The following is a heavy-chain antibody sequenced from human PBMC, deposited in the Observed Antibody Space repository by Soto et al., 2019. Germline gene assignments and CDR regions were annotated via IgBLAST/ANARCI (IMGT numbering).Heavy chain of an antibody. V-gene: IGHV2-26*01. D-gene: IGHD6-13*01. CDR2: IFSNDEK. CDR1: GFSLSNARMG. CDR3: ARIRAAAGAGLGFGVDY. Sequence: QVTLKESGPVLVKPTENLTLTCTVSGFSLSNARMGVSWIRQPPGKALEWLAHIFSNDEKSYSTSLKSRLTISKDTSKSQVVLTMTNMDPVDTATYYCARIRAAAGAGLGFGVDYWGQGTLVTVSS. J-gene: IGHJ4*02.